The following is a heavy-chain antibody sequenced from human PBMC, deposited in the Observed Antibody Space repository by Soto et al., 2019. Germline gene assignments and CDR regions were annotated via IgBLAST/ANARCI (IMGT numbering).Heavy chain of an antibody. Sequence: QVQLVQSGAEVKKPGASVKVSCKASGYTFTSYAMHWVRQAPGQRLEWMGWINAGNGNTKYSQKFQGRVTITRDTSASTVHMELISLSSEDTAVYYCARDMGFGLSDYWGQGTLVTVSS. J-gene: IGHJ4*02. CDR1: GYTFTSYA. V-gene: IGHV1-3*01. CDR3: ARDMGFGLSDY. D-gene: IGHD3-10*01. CDR2: INAGNGNT.